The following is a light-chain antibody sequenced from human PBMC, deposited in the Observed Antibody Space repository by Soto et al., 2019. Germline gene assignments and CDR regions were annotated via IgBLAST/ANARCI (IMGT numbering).Light chain of an antibody. CDR3: GSYSSSSTLYV. CDR2: DVS. J-gene: IGLJ1*01. Sequence: QSALTQPASGSGSPGQSVTISCTGTSSDVGGCNYVSWYQQHPGKAPKLMIYDVSNRPSGVSNRFSGSKSGNTASLTISGLQAEDEDDYYCGSYSSSSTLYVFGTGTKLTVL. V-gene: IGLV2-14*03. CDR1: SSDVGGCNY.